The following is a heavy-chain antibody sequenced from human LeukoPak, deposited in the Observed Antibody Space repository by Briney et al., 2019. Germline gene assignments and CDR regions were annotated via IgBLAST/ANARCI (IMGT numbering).Heavy chain of an antibody. CDR1: GGSFSGYY. V-gene: IGHV4-34*01. CDR3: ARGGVEASKIVVVPAAIIRYYFDY. CDR2: INHSGST. Sequence: PSETLSLTCAVYGGSFSGYYWSWIRQPPGKGLEWIGEINHSGSTNYNPSLKSRVTISVDTSKNQFSLKLTSVTAADTAVYYCARGGVEASKIVVVPAAIIRYYFDYWGRGTLVTVSS. D-gene: IGHD2-2*01. J-gene: IGHJ4*02.